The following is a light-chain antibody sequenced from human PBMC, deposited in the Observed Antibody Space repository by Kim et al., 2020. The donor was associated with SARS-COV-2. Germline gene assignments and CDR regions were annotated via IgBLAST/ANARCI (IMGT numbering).Light chain of an antibody. CDR3: QQYYDWPLT. CDR1: QSVSSS. CDR2: GAS. V-gene: IGKV3-15*01. J-gene: IGKJ4*01. Sequence: VSPGERATRSCRASQSVSSSLAWYQQKFGQAPRLLIYGASARATGIPARFSGSGSGTEFTLTISSLQSEDFALYYCQQYYDWPLTFGGGTKVDIK.